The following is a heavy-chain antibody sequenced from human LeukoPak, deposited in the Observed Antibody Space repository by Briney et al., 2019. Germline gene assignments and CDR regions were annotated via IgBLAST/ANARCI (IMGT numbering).Heavy chain of an antibody. Sequence: GASLQISCQGAGSTFTNYWIGWVRQLPGKGLEWMGIIYPGDSDTRYSPSFQGQVTISADKSISTAYLQWSSLKASDTAMYYCARTYYYGSGSYLVPSYYYYYGMDVWGQGTTVTASS. D-gene: IGHD3-10*01. CDR2: IYPGDSDT. V-gene: IGHV5-51*01. J-gene: IGHJ6*02. CDR3: ARTYYYGSGSYLVPSYYYYYGMDV. CDR1: GSTFTNYW.